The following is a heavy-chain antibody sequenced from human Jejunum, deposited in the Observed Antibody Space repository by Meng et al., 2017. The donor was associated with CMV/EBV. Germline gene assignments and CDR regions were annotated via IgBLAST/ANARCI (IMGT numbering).Heavy chain of an antibody. CDR1: GYTFTSNY. CDR2: INPSAGST. CDR3: ARRDCSGSSCYFEY. D-gene: IGHD2-2*01. Sequence: SGYTFTSNYIHCVRQAHGQGLEWMGIINPSAGSTTYAQKFQGRVTMTRDTSTSTIYLEVSSLTSEDTAVYYCARRDCSGSSCYFEYWGQGTLVTVSS. V-gene: IGHV1-46*01. J-gene: IGHJ4*02.